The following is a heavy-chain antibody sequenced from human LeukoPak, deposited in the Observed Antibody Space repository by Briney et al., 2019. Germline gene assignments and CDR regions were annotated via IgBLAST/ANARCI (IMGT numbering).Heavy chain of an antibody. CDR2: IYSGGST. Sequence: GGSLRLSCAASGFTVSSNYMSWVRQAPGKGLEWVSVIYSGGSTYYADSVKGRFTISRDNSKNTLYLQMNSLRAEDTAVYYCARDLSRGSYYYFDYWGQGTLVTVSS. CDR3: ARDLSRGSYYYFDY. J-gene: IGHJ4*02. V-gene: IGHV3-53*01. CDR1: GFTVSSNY. D-gene: IGHD1-26*01.